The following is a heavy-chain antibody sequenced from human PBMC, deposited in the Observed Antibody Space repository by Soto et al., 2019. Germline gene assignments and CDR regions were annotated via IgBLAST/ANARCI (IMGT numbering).Heavy chain of an antibody. CDR3: ARDGASSYYGDYDAFDI. Sequence: QVQLVQSGAEVKKPGASVKVSCKASGYTFTSYGISWVRQAPGQGLEWMGWISAYNGNTNYAQKLQGRVTMTTDTCTSTAYMELRSLRSDDTAVYYCARDGASSYYGDYDAFDIWGQGRMVTVSS. CDR2: ISAYNGNT. J-gene: IGHJ3*02. D-gene: IGHD4-17*01. V-gene: IGHV1-18*01. CDR1: GYTFTSYG.